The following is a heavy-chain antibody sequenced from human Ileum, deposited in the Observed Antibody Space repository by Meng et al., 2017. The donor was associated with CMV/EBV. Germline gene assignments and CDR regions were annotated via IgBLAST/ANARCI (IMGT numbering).Heavy chain of an antibody. CDR1: GYSISSGHYS. CDR3: ARVWGIAVRPLDY. J-gene: IGHJ4*02. D-gene: IGHD6-6*01. CDR2: IHESGST. V-gene: IGHV4-30-4*01. Sequence: QLQGAGTRLVKPSQTLSHTSTCTGYSISSGHYSWSWIPQTAGKGLEWIGHIHESGSTYYNPSLQSRVDISVDTSKNQFSLKLSSVTAADTAVYYCARVWGIAVRPLDYWGQGTLVTVSS.